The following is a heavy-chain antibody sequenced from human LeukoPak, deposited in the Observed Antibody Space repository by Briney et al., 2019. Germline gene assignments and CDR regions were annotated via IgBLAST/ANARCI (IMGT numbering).Heavy chain of an antibody. Sequence: SETLSLTCAVYGESLNSYYWSWIRQPPGKGLEWIGEIYESGSTEYNPSLKSRVTISMVPSKQQFSLSLTSVTAADTAVYYCARGAWATRLGSWGLGTPVSVSS. V-gene: IGHV4-34*01. CDR2: IYESGST. CDR3: ARGAWATRLGS. CDR1: GESLNSYY. J-gene: IGHJ4*02. D-gene: IGHD2-15*01.